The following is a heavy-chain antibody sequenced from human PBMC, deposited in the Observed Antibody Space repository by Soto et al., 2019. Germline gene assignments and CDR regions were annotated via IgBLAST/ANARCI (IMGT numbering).Heavy chain of an antibody. D-gene: IGHD3-16*01. J-gene: IGHJ6*01. Sequence: QVQLVQSGDEMKKPGASVRVSCKASGYIFVNYGIAWVRQAPGQGLEWMGWISPYTGDTHSASKVQGRLTMTTDTSTSTAYTDQGSLTSDDTAVYYCAMVDNYVTPTPQDVWGQGTTVTVSS. CDR2: ISPYTGDT. V-gene: IGHV1-18*01. CDR3: AMVDNYVTPTPQDV. CDR1: GYIFVNYG.